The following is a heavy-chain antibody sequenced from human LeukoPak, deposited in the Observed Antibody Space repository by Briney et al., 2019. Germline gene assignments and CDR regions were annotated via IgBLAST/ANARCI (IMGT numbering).Heavy chain of an antibody. V-gene: IGHV3-9*01. J-gene: IGHJ3*02. CDR2: ISWNSGSI. Sequence: PGGSLRLSCAASRFTFDDYAMHWVRQAPGKGLEWVSGISWNSGSIGYADSVKGRFTISRDNAKNSLYLQMNSLRAEDTALYYCAKDQNYYGSGSYVRDAFDIWGQGTMVTVSS. D-gene: IGHD3-10*01. CDR1: RFTFDDYA. CDR3: AKDQNYYGSGSYVRDAFDI.